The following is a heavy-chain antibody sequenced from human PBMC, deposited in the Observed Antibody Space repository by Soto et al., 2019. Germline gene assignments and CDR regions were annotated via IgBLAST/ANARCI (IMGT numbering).Heavy chain of an antibody. CDR3: ARRWGYLNGGGKCDTFDD. CDR1: GYRFTNYW. CDR2: IYPGDSDT. V-gene: IGHV5-51*01. J-gene: IGHJ4*03. D-gene: IGHD2-15*01. Sequence: GESLKISCTGSGYRFTNYWIGWVRQMPGKGLEWMGIIYPGDSDTRYSPSFQGQVTISADKSIGTAYLQWNSLKASDAAMYYCARRWGYLNGGGKCDTFDDWGQGTLVTVSS.